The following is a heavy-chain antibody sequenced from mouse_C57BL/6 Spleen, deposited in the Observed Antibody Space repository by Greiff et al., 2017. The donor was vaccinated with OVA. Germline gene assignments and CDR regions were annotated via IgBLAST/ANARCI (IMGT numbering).Heavy chain of an antibody. CDR2: IWRGGST. CDR3: AKRYDYDDAMDY. CDR1: GFSLTSYG. J-gene: IGHJ4*01. V-gene: IGHV2-5*01. Sequence: VQRVESGPGLVQPSQSLSITCTVSGFSLTSYGVHWVRQSPGKGLEWLGVIWRGGSTDYNAAFMSRLSITKDNSKSQVFFKMNSLQADDTAIYYCAKRYDYDDAMDYWGQGTSVTVSS. D-gene: IGHD2-4*01.